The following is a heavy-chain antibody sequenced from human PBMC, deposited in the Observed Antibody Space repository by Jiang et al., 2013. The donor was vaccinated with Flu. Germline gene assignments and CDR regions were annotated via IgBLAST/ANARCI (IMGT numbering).Heavy chain of an antibody. CDR3: ATRDMITFGGVIIDY. Sequence: RQAPGKGLEWMGGFDPEDGETIYAQKFQGRVTMTEDTSTDTAYMELSSLRSEDTAVYYCATRDMITFGGVIIDYWGQGTLVTVSS. J-gene: IGHJ4*02. V-gene: IGHV1-24*01. CDR2: FDPEDGET. D-gene: IGHD3-16*01.